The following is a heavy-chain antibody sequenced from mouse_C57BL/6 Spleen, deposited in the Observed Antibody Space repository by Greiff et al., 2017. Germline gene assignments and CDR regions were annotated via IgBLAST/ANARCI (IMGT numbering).Heavy chain of an antibody. Sequence: VQLKESGPGLVKPSQSLSLTCSVTGYSITSGYYWNWIRQFPGNKLEWMGYISYDGSNNYNPSLKNRISITRDTSKNQFFLKLNSVTTEDTATYYCARGGGSRYFDVWGTGTTVTVSS. CDR3: ARGGGSRYFDV. V-gene: IGHV3-6*01. J-gene: IGHJ1*03. CDR1: GYSITSGYY. D-gene: IGHD1-1*01. CDR2: ISYDGSN.